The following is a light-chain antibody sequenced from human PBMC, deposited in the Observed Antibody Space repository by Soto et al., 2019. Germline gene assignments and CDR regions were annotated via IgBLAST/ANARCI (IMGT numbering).Light chain of an antibody. V-gene: IGKV1-5*01. CDR1: QTISTW. J-gene: IGKJ5*01. CDR3: QQLNSYPST. CDR2: DAS. Sequence: DIQVTQSPPTLSASVGDRVTITCRASQTISTWMAWYQQKPGKAPKLLVYDASTLQSGVPSRFSGSGSGTDFTLTISSLQPEDFATYYCQQLNSYPSTFGQGTRLEI.